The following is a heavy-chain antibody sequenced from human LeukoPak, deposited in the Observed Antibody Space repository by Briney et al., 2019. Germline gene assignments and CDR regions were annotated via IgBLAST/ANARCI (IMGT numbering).Heavy chain of an antibody. D-gene: IGHD2-8*01. CDR2: IYPGDSDT. CDR1: GYSFTSYW. V-gene: IGHV5-51*01. J-gene: IGHJ4*02. Sequence: GESLKISCKGSGYSFTSYWIGWVRQMPGKGLEWMGIIYPGDSDTRYSPSFQGQVTISADKSISTAYLQWSSLKASDTAMYYCARPIEYCTNGVRYEYYFDYWGQGTLVTVSS. CDR3: ARPIEYCTNGVRYEYYFDY.